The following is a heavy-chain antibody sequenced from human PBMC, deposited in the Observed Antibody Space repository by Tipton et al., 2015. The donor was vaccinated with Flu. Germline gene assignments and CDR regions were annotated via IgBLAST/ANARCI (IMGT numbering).Heavy chain of an antibody. D-gene: IGHD4-11*01. CDR1: GGSISSGRYY. CDR2: VHQTGST. CDR3: ARRDYSNYVSEPKNWFDP. J-gene: IGHJ5*02. Sequence: TLSLTCTVSGGSISSGRYYWTWIRQPAGQGLEWIGNVHQTGSTYYNPSLRSRVTIAVDRPKNQFSLRLTSVTAADTAVYYCARRDYSNYVSEPKNWFDPWGQGTLVTVSS. V-gene: IGHV4-61*09.